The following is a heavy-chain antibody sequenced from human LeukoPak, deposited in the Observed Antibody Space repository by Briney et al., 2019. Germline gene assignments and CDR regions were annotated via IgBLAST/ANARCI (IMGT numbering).Heavy chain of an antibody. D-gene: IGHD4-11*01. CDR2: ITSTSSYI. Sequence: GGSLRLSCAASGFTFSGYSMNWVRQAPGKGLEWVSSITSTSSYIHYADSVQGRFTIPRDNAKNSLYLQMNSLRAEDTAVYYCARDNDYTNYYWGQGTLVTVSS. V-gene: IGHV3-21*01. CDR1: GFTFSGYS. J-gene: IGHJ4*02. CDR3: ARDNDYTNYY.